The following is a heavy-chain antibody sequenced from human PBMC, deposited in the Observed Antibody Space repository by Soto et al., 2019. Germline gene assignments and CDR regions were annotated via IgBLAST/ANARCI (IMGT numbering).Heavy chain of an antibody. V-gene: IGHV5-51*01. J-gene: IGHJ6*02. CDR3: ARTRSFTLVFYYDGMDV. CDR2: IYPGDSDT. CDR1: GYSFASYW. Sequence: PGESLKISCQGSGYSFASYWIGWVRQMPGKDLEWMGIIYPGDSDTRYSPSFQGQVTISADKSLRPAYLQWTSLKASDTALYYCARTRSFTLVFYYDGMDVCVQGTTVTVSS. D-gene: IGHD6-6*01.